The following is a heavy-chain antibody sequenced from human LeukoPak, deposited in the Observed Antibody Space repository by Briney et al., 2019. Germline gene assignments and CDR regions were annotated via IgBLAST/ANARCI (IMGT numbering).Heavy chain of an antibody. Sequence: GRSLRLSCAASGFTFSSYAMHWVRQAPGKGLEWVAVISYDGSNKYYADSVKGRFTISRDNSKNTLYLQMNSLRAEDTAVYYCARDSSDSSSYLDYWGQGTLVTVSS. CDR3: ARDSSDSSSYLDY. CDR2: ISYDGSNK. CDR1: GFTFSSYA. V-gene: IGHV3-30*04. D-gene: IGHD6-6*01. J-gene: IGHJ4*02.